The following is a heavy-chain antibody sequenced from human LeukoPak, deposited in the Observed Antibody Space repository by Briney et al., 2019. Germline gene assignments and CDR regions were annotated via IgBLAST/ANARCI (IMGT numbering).Heavy chain of an antibody. Sequence: PGGSLRLSCAASGFTFSNAWMSWVRQAPGKGLEWVSSISGSGGSTDYADSVKGRFTIPRDNSKKTLYLQMNSLRAEDTAVYYCARASDYDSGGYYIGGTFDYWGQGTLVTVSS. D-gene: IGHD3-22*01. V-gene: IGHV3-23*01. CDR1: GFTFSNAW. CDR2: ISGSGGST. J-gene: IGHJ4*02. CDR3: ARASDYDSGGYYIGGTFDY.